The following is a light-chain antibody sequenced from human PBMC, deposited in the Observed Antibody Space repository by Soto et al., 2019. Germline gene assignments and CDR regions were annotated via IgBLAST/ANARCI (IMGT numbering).Light chain of an antibody. CDR2: AAS. Sequence: AIQLTQSPSSLSASVGDRVTISCRASQDISSALAWYQQKPGKAPKFLIYAASSSESGVPSRFSASGSGTDFSLTISSLQPEDFATYYCHQFNTPITFGQGTRXEIK. J-gene: IGKJ5*01. CDR1: QDISSA. CDR3: HQFNTPIT. V-gene: IGKV1-13*02.